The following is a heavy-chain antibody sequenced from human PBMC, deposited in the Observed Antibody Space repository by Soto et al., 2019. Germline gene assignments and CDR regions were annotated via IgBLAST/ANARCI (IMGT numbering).Heavy chain of an antibody. Sequence: QVQLQESGPGLVKPSQTLSLTCTVSGGSISSGGYYWSWIRQHPGKGLEWIGYIYYSGSTYYNPYRNTRVTISVDTSKNQFSLKLSSVTAADTAVYYCARDTLTYYYDSGEKFYYYYGMDVWGQGTTVTVSS. J-gene: IGHJ6*02. CDR3: ARDTLTYYYDSGEKFYYYYGMDV. CDR1: GGSISSGGYY. D-gene: IGHD3-22*01. CDR2: IYYSGST. V-gene: IGHV4-31*03.